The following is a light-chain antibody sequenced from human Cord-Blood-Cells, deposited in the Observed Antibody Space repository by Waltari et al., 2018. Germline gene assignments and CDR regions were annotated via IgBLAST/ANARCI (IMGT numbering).Light chain of an antibody. Sequence: EIVLTQSPATLSLSPGESATLSCRASQSVSSYLAWYQQKPGQAPRLLIYDASNRATGIPARFRGSGSGTDFTLTISSLEPEDFAVYYCQQRSNWPPTFGQGTKVEIK. J-gene: IGKJ1*01. CDR1: QSVSSY. V-gene: IGKV3-11*01. CDR3: QQRSNWPPT. CDR2: DAS.